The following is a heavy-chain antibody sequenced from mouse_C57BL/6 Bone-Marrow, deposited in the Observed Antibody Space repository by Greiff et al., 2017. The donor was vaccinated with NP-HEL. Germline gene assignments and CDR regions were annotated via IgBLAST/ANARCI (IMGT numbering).Heavy chain of an antibody. CDR2: ISRGGDYI. J-gene: IGHJ2*01. D-gene: IGHD1-1*01. CDR3: TRAGDYYYGSSYDCFDY. V-gene: IGHV5-9-1*02. CDR1: GFTFSSYA. Sequence: EVQLVESGAGLVKPGGSLKLSCAASGFTFSSYAMSWVRQTPEKRLEWVAYISRGGDYIYYADTVKGRFTLSTDNARNTLYLQMISLKSEDTSMYYLTRAGDYYYGSSYDCFDYWGQGTTLTVSA.